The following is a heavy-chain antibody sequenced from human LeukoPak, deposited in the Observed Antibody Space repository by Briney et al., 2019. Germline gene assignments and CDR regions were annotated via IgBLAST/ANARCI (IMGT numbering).Heavy chain of an antibody. CDR1: GFSFNSFE. V-gene: IGHV3-48*03. D-gene: IGHD6-19*01. CDR2: ISSSGSTI. CDR3: ARGWYNSGYYCDY. J-gene: IGHJ4*02. Sequence: GGSLRLSCAASGFSFNSFEMSWVRQAPGKGLEWVTYISSSGSTIYYADSVKGRFTISRDNAKNSLYLQMNSLRAEDTAVYYCARGWYNSGYYCDYWGQGTLVTVSS.